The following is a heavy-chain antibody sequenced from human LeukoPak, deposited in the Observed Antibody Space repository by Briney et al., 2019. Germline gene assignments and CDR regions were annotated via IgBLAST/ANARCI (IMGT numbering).Heavy chain of an antibody. CDR2: TYFMSEWSN. Sequence: SQTLSLTCAISGDIVSNNSAAWTWIRQSPSRGLEWLGRTYFMSEWSNTYAPSMTSRITINADTSKNQFSLQLNSGTPEDTAVYFCARAVAGGRYFDLWGRGTLVTVSS. CDR1: GDIVSNNSAA. V-gene: IGHV6-1*01. CDR3: ARAVAGGRYFDL. D-gene: IGHD4-23*01. J-gene: IGHJ2*01.